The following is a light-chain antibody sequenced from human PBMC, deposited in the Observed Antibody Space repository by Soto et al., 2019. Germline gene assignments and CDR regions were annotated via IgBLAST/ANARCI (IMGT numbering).Light chain of an antibody. Sequence: SALTQPPSASGSPGQSVTISCTGTSSDVGGYNYVSWYQQHPGKAPKLMIYEVSKRPSGVPDRFSGSKSGNTASLTVSGLQAEDEADYYCSSYAGSNYPFYVFGTGTKLTVL. CDR2: EVS. J-gene: IGLJ1*01. V-gene: IGLV2-8*01. CDR1: SSDVGGYNY. CDR3: SSYAGSNYPFYV.